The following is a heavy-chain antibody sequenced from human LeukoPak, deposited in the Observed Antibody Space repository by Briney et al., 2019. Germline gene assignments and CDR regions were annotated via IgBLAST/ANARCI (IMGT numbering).Heavy chain of an antibody. D-gene: IGHD3-9*01. V-gene: IGHV4-34*01. CDR2: INHSGST. CDR1: GGSFSGYY. J-gene: IGHJ4*02. Sequence: SETLSLTCAVYGGSFSGYYWSWIRQPPGKGLEWIGEINHSGSTNYNPSLKSRVTISVDTSKNQFSLKLSSVTAADTAVYYCARGLRYFDWLSKGYFDYWGQGTLVTVSS. CDR3: ARGLRYFDWLSKGYFDY.